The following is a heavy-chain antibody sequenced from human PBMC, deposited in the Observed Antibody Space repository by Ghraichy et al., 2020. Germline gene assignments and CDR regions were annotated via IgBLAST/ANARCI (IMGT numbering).Heavy chain of an antibody. V-gene: IGHV4-39*01. J-gene: IGHJ5*02. CDR1: GGSISTSSYY. D-gene: IGHD3-3*01. CDR2: VYYSGSS. CDR3: ARQGGRTILGAGNWFDP. Sequence: SETLSLTCTVSGGSISTSSYYWGWIRQPPGKGLEWIGSVYYSGSSYYNPSLKSRVTISVDTSKNQFSLKLSSVTAADTAVYYCARQGGRTILGAGNWFDPWGQGTLVTVSS.